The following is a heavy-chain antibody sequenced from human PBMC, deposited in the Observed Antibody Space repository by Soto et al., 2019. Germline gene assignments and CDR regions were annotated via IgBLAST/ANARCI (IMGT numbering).Heavy chain of an antibody. CDR1: GGSISSSNL. Sequence: PSETLSLTCAVSGGSISSSNLWCRARQPPGKGLEWIGEIYHSGSTNHNPSLKSRVTISVDKSKNQFSLKLSSVTAADTAVYYCARVRMGGITMVRGVATLVSYYYDGMDVWGQGTTVT. V-gene: IGHV4-4*02. D-gene: IGHD3-10*01. J-gene: IGHJ6*02. CDR2: IYHSGST. CDR3: ARVRMGGITMVRGVATLVSYYYDGMDV.